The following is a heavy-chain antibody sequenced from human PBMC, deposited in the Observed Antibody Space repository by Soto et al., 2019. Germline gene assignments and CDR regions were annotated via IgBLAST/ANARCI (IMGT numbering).Heavy chain of an antibody. V-gene: IGHV4-4*07. CDR1: GGSISNYY. Sequence: SETLSITCTVSGGSISNYYWDWIRQPAGKGLEWIGRIYTSGSTNYNPSLKSRVTMSVDTSKNQFSLNLNSVTAADTAVYYGAGQSKSGPFYSYYGMDVWGQGTTVTGSS. D-gene: IGHD3-10*01. J-gene: IGHJ6*02. CDR3: AGQSKSGPFYSYYGMDV. CDR2: IYTSGST.